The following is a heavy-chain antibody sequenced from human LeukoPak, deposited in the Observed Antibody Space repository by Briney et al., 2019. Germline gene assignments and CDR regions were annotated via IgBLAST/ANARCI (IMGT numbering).Heavy chain of an antibody. J-gene: IGHJ4*02. V-gene: IGHV4-59*08. CDR1: GGSISSYY. CDR3: ARGWGYFDS. D-gene: IGHD7-27*01. CDR2: IYYSGST. Sequence: TSETLSLTCTVSGGSISSYYWSWIRQPPGKGLEWIGYIYYSGSTNYSPSLKSRVTISVDTSKYQFSLKLSSVTAADTAVYYCARGWGYFDSWGQGTLVTVSS.